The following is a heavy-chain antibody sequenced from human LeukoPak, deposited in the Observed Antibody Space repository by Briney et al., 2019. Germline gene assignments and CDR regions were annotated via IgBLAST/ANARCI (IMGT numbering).Heavy chain of an antibody. CDR2: FDPEDGET. CDR1: GYTLTELS. J-gene: IGHJ1*01. CDR3: ATVSYYYDSSGYQGYFQH. V-gene: IGHV1-24*01. D-gene: IGHD3-22*01. Sequence: GASVKVSCKVSGYTLTELSIHWVRQAPGKGREWMGGFDPEDGETIYAQRFQGRVTMTEDTSTDTAYMELSSLRSEDAAVYYCATVSYYYDSSGYQGYFQHWGQGTLVTVSS.